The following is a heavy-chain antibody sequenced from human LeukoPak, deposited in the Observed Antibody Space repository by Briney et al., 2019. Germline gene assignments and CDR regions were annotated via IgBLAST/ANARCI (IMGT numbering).Heavy chain of an antibody. CDR2: INPSGGST. V-gene: IGHV1-46*01. Sequence: ASVKVSCKASGYTFTSYYMHWVRQAPGQGLGCRGVINPSGGSTIYAQKIQGRVTMTSDTSTSTVYMELSSLRSEDTAVYYCARDLGIVVVVAATPGVDYWGQGTLVTVSS. D-gene: IGHD2-15*01. CDR1: GYTFTSYY. J-gene: IGHJ4*02. CDR3: ARDLGIVVVVAATPGVDY.